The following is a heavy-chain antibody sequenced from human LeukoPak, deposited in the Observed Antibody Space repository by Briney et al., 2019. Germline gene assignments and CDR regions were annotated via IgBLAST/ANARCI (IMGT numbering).Heavy chain of an antibody. CDR1: GGSISSYY. Sequence: PSETLSLTCTVSGGSISSYYWSWIRQPPGKGLEWIGYINYSGSTNYNPSLKSRVTISVDTSKNQFSLKLSSVTAADTAVYYCARRTTGTYADAFDIWGQGTMVTVSS. D-gene: IGHD1-1*01. CDR2: INYSGST. V-gene: IGHV4-59*08. CDR3: ARRTTGTYADAFDI. J-gene: IGHJ3*02.